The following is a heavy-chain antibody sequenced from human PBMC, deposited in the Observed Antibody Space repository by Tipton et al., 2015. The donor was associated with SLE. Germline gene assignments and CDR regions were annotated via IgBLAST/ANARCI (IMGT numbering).Heavy chain of an antibody. Sequence: TLSLTCAVYGGSFGGYYWSWIRQPPGKGLEWIGEINHSGSTNYNPSLKSRVTISVDTSKNQFSLKLSSVTAADTAVYYCVKGSVDDSPLWGRGTLVTVSS. CDR1: GGSFGGYY. CDR2: INHSGST. D-gene: IGHD3-3*01. V-gene: IGHV4-34*01. CDR3: VKGSVDDSPL. J-gene: IGHJ2*01.